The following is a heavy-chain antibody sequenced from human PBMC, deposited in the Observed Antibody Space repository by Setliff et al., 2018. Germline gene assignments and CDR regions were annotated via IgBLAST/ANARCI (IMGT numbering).Heavy chain of an antibody. J-gene: IGHJ5*02. CDR3: VRAPVYCSGDCYPRWFDP. D-gene: IGHD2-21*02. CDR2: FYISGTT. Sequence: SETLSLTCAVYGGSFSSYFWTWIRQPAGKGLEWIGRFYISGTTTYNPSLKSRVRISLDMSRNQFFLNLKNVTAADTATYYCVRAPVYCSGDCYPRWFDPWGQGTLVTVSS. V-gene: IGHV4-59*10. CDR1: GGSFSSYF.